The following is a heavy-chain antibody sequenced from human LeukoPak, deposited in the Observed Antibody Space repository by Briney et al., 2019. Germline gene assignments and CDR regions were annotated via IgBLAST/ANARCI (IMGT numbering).Heavy chain of an antibody. J-gene: IGHJ4*02. CDR3: ARGGGRITMVVVVIPGYYFDY. Sequence: ASVKVSCKASGYTFTSYGIIWVRQAPGEGLEWVGWISADNGNTNYAQKLQGRVTMTTDTSTSTAYMELRSLRSDDTAVYYCARGGGRITMVVVVIPGYYFDYWGQGTLVTVSS. D-gene: IGHD3-22*01. V-gene: IGHV1-18*01. CDR1: GYTFTSYG. CDR2: ISADNGNT.